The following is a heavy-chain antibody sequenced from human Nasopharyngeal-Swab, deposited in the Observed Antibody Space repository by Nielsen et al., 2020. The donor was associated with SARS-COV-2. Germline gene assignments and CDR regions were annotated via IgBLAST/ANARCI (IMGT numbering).Heavy chain of an antibody. V-gene: IGHV3-30*18. D-gene: IGHD1-14*01. J-gene: IGHJ4*02. Sequence: GESLKISCAASGFTFRNYAMYLVRQAPGKGLEWVAVISFDGSTIYYEDSVKGRFTISRDNSKNTCNLQMNSLRVEDTAIYYCAKKGGTGVDRQLDYWGQGTLVTVSS. CDR1: GFTFRNYA. CDR2: ISFDGSTI. CDR3: AKKGGTGVDRQLDY.